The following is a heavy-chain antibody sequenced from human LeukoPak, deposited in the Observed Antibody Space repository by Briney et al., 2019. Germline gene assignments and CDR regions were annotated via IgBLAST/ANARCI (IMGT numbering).Heavy chain of an antibody. CDR3: ASGAGMFDY. D-gene: IGHD6-19*01. J-gene: IGHJ4*02. CDR1: GGSIGSYY. Sequence: SETLSLTCTVSGGSIGSYYWSWIRQPPGKGLEWIGYIYYSGSTNYNPSLKSRVTISVDTSKDQFSLKLSSVTAADTAVYYCASGAGMFDYWGQGTLVTVSS. CDR2: IYYSGST. V-gene: IGHV4-59*01.